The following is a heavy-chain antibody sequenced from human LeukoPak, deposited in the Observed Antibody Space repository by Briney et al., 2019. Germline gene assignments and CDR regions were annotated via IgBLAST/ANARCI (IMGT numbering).Heavy chain of an antibody. V-gene: IGHV4-59*01. J-gene: IGHJ2*01. CDR2: IYYSGST. Sequence: PSETLSLTCTVSGGSISSYYWSWIRQPPGKGLEWIGYIYYSGSTNYNPSLKSRVTISVDTSKNQFSLKLSSVPAADTAVYYCARAGELTGTTYWYFDLWGRGTLVTVSS. CDR3: ARAGELTGTTYWYFDL. D-gene: IGHD1-7*01. CDR1: GGSISSYY.